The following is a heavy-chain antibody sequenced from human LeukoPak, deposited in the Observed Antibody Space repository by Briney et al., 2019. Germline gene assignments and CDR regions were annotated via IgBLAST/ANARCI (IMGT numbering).Heavy chain of an antibody. Sequence: GGSLRLSCAASGFTVSSNYMSWVRQAPGKGLEGVSFIYSGGTTHYADSVKGRFTISRDNARNSLFLQMNSLRAEDTAVYYCARGGRSTYFDWSPDYWGQGTLVTVSS. V-gene: IGHV3-66*01. CDR1: GFTVSSNY. CDR3: ARGGRSTYFDWSPDY. J-gene: IGHJ4*02. CDR2: IYSGGTT. D-gene: IGHD3-9*01.